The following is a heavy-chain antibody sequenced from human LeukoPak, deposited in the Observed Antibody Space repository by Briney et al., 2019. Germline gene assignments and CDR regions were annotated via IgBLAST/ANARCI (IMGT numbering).Heavy chain of an antibody. CDR3: ARVVPARASRTATANVDY. CDR2: INHSGST. J-gene: IGHJ4*02. D-gene: IGHD5-12*01. V-gene: IGHV4-34*01. Sequence: SETLPLTCAVYDGSFSGYYWSWIRQPPGKGLEWIGEINHSGSTNYNPSLKSRVTISVDTSKNQFSLKLSSVTAADTAVYYCARVVPARASRTATANVDYWGQGTLVTVSS. CDR1: DGSFSGYY.